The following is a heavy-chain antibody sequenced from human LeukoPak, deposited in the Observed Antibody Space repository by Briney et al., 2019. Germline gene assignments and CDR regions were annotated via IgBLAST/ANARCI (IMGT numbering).Heavy chain of an antibody. CDR3: AKDRNVDTAYYFDY. D-gene: IGHD5-18*01. V-gene: IGHV3-43D*03. J-gene: IGHJ4*02. Sequence: PGGSLGLSCAASGFTFDDYGMSWVRQAPGKGLEWVSLISWDGGSTYYADSVKGRFTISRDNSKNSLYLQMNSLRAEDTALYYCAKDRNVDTAYYFDYWGQGTLVTVSS. CDR2: ISWDGGST. CDR1: GFTFDDYG.